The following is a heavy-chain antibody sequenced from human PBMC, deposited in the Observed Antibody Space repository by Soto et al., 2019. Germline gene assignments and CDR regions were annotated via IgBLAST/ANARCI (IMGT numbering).Heavy chain of an antibody. D-gene: IGHD2-8*01. V-gene: IGHV1-69*12. Sequence: QVQLVQSGAEVKKPGSSVKVSCKASGGTFSSYAISWVRQAPGQGLEWMGGIIPIFGTANYAQKFQGRVTITADESTSTAYMELSSVRSEDTAVYYCARETRYCTNGVCSTPVGHWGQGTLVTVSS. CDR1: GGTFSSYA. CDR3: ARETRYCTNGVCSTPVGH. CDR2: IIPIFGTA. J-gene: IGHJ4*02.